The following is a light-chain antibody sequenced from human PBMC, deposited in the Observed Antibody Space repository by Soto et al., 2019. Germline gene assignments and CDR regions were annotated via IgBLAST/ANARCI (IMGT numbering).Light chain of an antibody. V-gene: IGLV1-44*01. CDR1: TSNIGSNT. J-gene: IGLJ3*02. Sequence: QSVLTQPPSTSGTPGQRVLISCSGSTSNIGSNTVNWYQQFPGTAPKVLIFINAQRPSGVPDRFSGSKSGTSASLAISGLQSEDEADYYCSAWDDSLNGVVFGGGTQLTVL. CDR2: INA. CDR3: SAWDDSLNGVV.